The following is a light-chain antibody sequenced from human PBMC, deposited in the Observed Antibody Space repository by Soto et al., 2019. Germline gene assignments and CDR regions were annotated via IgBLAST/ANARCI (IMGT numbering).Light chain of an antibody. CDR1: QDISNY. CDR3: QQYDNPSIT. V-gene: IGKV1-33*01. Sequence: DIKMSLSPSSLSAYVGDRVTITCQASQDISNYLNWYQQKPGKAPKLLIYDASNLETGVPSRFSGSGSGTDFTFTISSLQPEDIATYYCQQYDNPSITFGQRRLPAVK. CDR2: DAS. J-gene: IGKJ5*01.